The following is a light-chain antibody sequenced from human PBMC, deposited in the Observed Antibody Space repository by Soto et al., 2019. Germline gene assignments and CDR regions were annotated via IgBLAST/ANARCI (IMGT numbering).Light chain of an antibody. Sequence: QPVLTQPPSVSGAPGQRVTISCTGSSSNIGAGYDVHWYQQLPGTAPKLLIYGNSNRPSGVPDRFSGSKSGTSASLAITGLQAEDEADYYCQSHDSSLSGSGVVFGGGTKLTVL. CDR2: GNS. J-gene: IGLJ2*01. V-gene: IGLV1-40*01. CDR3: QSHDSSLSGSGVV. CDR1: SSNIGAGYD.